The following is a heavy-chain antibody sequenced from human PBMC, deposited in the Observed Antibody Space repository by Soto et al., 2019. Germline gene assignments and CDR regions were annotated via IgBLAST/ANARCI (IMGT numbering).Heavy chain of an antibody. CDR1: GGTFSSYA. D-gene: IGHD3-3*01. CDR3: ARGGATIFGVVSATQNHWFDP. CDR2: IIPIFGTA. J-gene: IGHJ5*02. Sequence: ASVKVSCKASGGTFSSYAISWVRQAPGQGLEWMGGIIPIFGTANYAQKFQGRVTITADESTSTAYMELSSLRSEDTAVYYCARGGATIFGVVSATQNHWFDPWGQGTLVTVSS. V-gene: IGHV1-69*13.